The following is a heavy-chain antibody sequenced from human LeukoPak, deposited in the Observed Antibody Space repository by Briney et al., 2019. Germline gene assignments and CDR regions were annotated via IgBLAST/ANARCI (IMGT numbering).Heavy chain of an antibody. J-gene: IGHJ4*02. V-gene: IGHV3-11*06. Sequence: GGSLRLSCAASGFTFSDYYMSWIRQAPGKGLEWVSYISSSSSYTNYADSVKGRFTISRDNAKNSLYPQMNSLRAEDTAVYYCARDTRYYYDSSGYYFDYWGQGTLVTVSS. CDR2: ISSSSSYT. CDR3: ARDTRYYYDSSGYYFDY. D-gene: IGHD3-22*01. CDR1: GFTFSDYY.